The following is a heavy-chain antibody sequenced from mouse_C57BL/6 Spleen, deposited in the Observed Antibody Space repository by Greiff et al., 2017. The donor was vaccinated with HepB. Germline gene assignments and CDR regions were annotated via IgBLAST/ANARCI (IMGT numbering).Heavy chain of an antibody. D-gene: IGHD1-1*01. V-gene: IGHV5-17*01. Sequence: EVKLVESGGGLVKPGGSLKLSCAASGFTFSDYGMHWVRQAPEKGLEWVAYISSGSSTIYYADTVKGRFTISRDNAKNTLFLQMTSLRSEDTAMYYCAKDYGRGFAYWGQGTLVTVSA. CDR1: GFTFSDYG. CDR3: AKDYGRGFAY. J-gene: IGHJ3*01. CDR2: ISSGSSTI.